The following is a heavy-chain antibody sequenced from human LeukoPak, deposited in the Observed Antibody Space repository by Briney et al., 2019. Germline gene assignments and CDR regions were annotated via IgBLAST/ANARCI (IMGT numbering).Heavy chain of an antibody. CDR1: GFTFSSYG. D-gene: IGHD3-22*01. CDR3: ARDGKYYYDSSGYSAYYYMDV. CDR2: IRYDGSNK. Sequence: PGGSLRLSCAASGFTFSSYGMHWVRQAPGKGLEWVAFIRYDGSNKYYADSVKGRFTISRDNSKNTLYLQMNSLRAEDTAVYYCARDGKYYYDSSGYSAYYYMDVWGKGTTVTVSS. V-gene: IGHV3-30*02. J-gene: IGHJ6*03.